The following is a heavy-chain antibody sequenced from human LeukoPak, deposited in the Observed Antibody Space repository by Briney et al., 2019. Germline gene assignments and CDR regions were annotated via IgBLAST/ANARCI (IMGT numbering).Heavy chain of an antibody. J-gene: IGHJ3*02. CDR2: IYHSGST. Sequence: PSGTLSLTCAVSGGSTRSSNWWSWVRQPPGKGLEWIGEIYHSGSTNYNPSLKSRVTISVDKSKNQFSLKLSSVTAADTAVYFCARGGPRGTMTTRAFDIWGQGTMVTVSS. V-gene: IGHV4-4*02. CDR3: ARGGPRGTMTTRAFDI. D-gene: IGHD4-17*01. CDR1: GGSTRSSNW.